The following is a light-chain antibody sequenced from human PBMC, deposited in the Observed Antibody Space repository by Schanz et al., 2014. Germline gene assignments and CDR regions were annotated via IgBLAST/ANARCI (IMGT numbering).Light chain of an antibody. CDR1: SSDVGGTNY. CDR3: SSYTSSSTWV. J-gene: IGLJ3*02. V-gene: IGLV2-14*01. CDR2: DVS. Sequence: QSALTQPPSASGSPGQSITLSCTGTSSDVGGTNYVSWYQQHPGKAPKLMIYDVSNRPSGVSNRFSGSKSGNTASLTISGLQAEDEADYYCSSYTSSSTWVFGGGTKLTVL.